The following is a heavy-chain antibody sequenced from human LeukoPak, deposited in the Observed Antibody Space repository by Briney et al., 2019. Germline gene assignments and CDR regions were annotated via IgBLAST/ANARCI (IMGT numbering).Heavy chain of an antibody. D-gene: IGHD3-22*01. CDR2: IYYSGST. V-gene: IGHV4-59*01. Sequence: PSETLSLTCTVSGGSISSYYWSWIRQPPGKGLEWIGYIYYSGSTNYNPSLKSRVTISVDTSKNQFSLKLTSVTAADTAVYYCAREYDSSGYWGQGALVTVSS. CDR3: AREYDSSGY. CDR1: GGSISSYY. J-gene: IGHJ4*02.